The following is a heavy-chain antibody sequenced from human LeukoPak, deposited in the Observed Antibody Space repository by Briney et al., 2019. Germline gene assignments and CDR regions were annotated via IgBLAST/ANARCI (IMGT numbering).Heavy chain of an antibody. V-gene: IGHV3-30*18. CDR3: AKGDYYYDSSGYAPVEY. CDR2: ISYDGSNK. CDR1: GFTLSSYG. Sequence: PGRSLRLSCAASGFTLSSYGMHWVRQAPGKGLEWVAVISYDGSNKYYADSVKGRFTISRDNSKNTLYLQMNSLRAEDTAVYYCAKGDYYYDSSGYAPVEYWGQGTLVTVSS. D-gene: IGHD3-22*01. J-gene: IGHJ4*02.